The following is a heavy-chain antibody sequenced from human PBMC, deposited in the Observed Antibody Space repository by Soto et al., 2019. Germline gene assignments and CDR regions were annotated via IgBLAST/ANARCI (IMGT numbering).Heavy chain of an antibody. CDR1: GGTFSSYA. CDR3: AGSPSSGWYGDAFDI. V-gene: IGHV1-69*06. Sequence: ASVKVSCKASGGTFSSYAISWVRQAPGQGLEWMGGIIPIFGTANYAQKFQGRVTITADKSTSTAYMELSSLRSEDAAVYYCAGSPSSGWYGDAFDIWGQGTMVTV. J-gene: IGHJ3*02. D-gene: IGHD6-19*01. CDR2: IIPIFGTA.